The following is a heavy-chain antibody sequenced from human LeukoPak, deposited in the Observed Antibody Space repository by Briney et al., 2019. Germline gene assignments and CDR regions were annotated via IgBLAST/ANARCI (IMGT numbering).Heavy chain of an antibody. Sequence: PGRSLRLSCAASGFTFDDYAMHWVRQAPGKGLEWVSGISWNSGSIGYADSVKGRFTISRDNAKNSLYLQMNSLRAEDTALYYCAKTNTVVTNWYFDLWGRGTLVTVSS. J-gene: IGHJ2*01. CDR2: ISWNSGSI. D-gene: IGHD4-23*01. CDR1: GFTFDDYA. CDR3: AKTNTVVTNWYFDL. V-gene: IGHV3-9*01.